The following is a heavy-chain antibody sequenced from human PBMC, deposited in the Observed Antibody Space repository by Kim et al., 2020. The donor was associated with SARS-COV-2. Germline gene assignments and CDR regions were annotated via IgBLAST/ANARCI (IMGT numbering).Heavy chain of an antibody. D-gene: IGHD2-8*01. CDR3: AKDLNVEMANAFAV. V-gene: IGHV3-23*01. J-gene: IGHJ4*02. Sequence: SVKGRFTSSRDNYKNTLYLQGNSLSAEDTAVYYCAKDLNVEMANAFAVWGQGTLVTVSS.